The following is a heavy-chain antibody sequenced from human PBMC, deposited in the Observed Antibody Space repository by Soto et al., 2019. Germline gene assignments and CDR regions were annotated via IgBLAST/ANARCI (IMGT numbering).Heavy chain of an antibody. CDR1: GFTFSSYS. Sequence: EVQLVESGGGLVKPGGSLRLSCAASGFTFSSYSMNWVRQAPGKGLEWVSSISSSSSYIYYADSVKGRFTISRDNAKNSLYLQMNSLRAEDTAVYYCARAPMVRGVSITHQYYFDYWGQGTLVTVSS. V-gene: IGHV3-21*01. J-gene: IGHJ4*02. D-gene: IGHD3-10*01. CDR3: ARAPMVRGVSITHQYYFDY. CDR2: ISSSSSYI.